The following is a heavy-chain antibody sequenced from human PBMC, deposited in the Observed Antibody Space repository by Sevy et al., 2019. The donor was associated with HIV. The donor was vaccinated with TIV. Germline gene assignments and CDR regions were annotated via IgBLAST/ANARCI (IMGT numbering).Heavy chain of an antibody. Sequence: GGSLRLSCAASGFTFSSYGMHWVRQAPGKGLEWVAVIWYDGSNKYYADSVKGRFTISRDNSKNTLYLQMNSLRAEDMAVYYCARDPAGEGYAIRYFQHWGQGTLVTVSS. J-gene: IGHJ1*01. V-gene: IGHV3-33*01. D-gene: IGHD3-10*01. CDR2: IWYDGSNK. CDR1: GFTFSSYG. CDR3: ARDPAGEGYAIRYFQH.